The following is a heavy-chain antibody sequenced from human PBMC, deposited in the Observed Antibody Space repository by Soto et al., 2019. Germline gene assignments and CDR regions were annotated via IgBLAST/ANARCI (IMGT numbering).Heavy chain of an antibody. CDR1: GSSISIGTDY. J-gene: IGHJ1*01. V-gene: IGHV4-39*01. Sequence: SETLSLTCSVSGSSISIGTDYWGWIRQPPGKGLEWIGNIHYSGSTYYNPSLKSRVNISVDTSKNQFSLKLSSVTAADTAMYYCARSRTTVTPSGFQHWGQGTLVTGSS. CDR2: IHYSGST. CDR3: ARSRTTVTPSGFQH. D-gene: IGHD4-17*01.